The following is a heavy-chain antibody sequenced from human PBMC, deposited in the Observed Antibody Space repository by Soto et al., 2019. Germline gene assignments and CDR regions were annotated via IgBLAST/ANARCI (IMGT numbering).Heavy chain of an antibody. V-gene: IGHV4-39*01. J-gene: IGHJ6*02. CDR3: AKHGQQLTPLYYYYGMDV. CDR2: IYYSGST. CDR1: GGSISSSSYY. Sequence: QLQLQESGPGLVKPSETLSLTCTVSGGSISSSSYYCGWIRQPPGKGLEWIGSIYYSGSTYYNPSIKSRVTIPVDTSKNQISLKLSSVTAADTAVYYGAKHGQQLTPLYYYYGMDVWGQGTTVTVSS. D-gene: IGHD6-13*01.